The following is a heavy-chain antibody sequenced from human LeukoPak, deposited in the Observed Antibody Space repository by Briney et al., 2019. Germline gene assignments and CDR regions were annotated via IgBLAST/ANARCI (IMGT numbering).Heavy chain of an antibody. J-gene: IGHJ4*02. D-gene: IGHD3-22*01. V-gene: IGHV3-21*04. CDR1: GFTFSSYS. CDR2: ISSSSSYI. Sequence: PGGSLRLSCAASGFTFSSYSMNWVRQAPGKGLEWVSSISSSSSYIYYADSVKGRFTISRDNSENTVYLQMNSLRVEDTAVYYCAKDSHYDSSGYYYEDYWGQGTLVTVSS. CDR3: AKDSHYDSSGYYYEDY.